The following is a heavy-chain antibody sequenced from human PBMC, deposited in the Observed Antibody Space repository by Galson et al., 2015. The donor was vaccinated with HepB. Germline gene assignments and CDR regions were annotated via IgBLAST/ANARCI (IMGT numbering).Heavy chain of an antibody. D-gene: IGHD3-10*01. J-gene: IGHJ5*02. CDR2: ISSSSGSV. CDR1: GFSFSTYS. CDR3: ARSGKGSGSLNWFDP. V-gene: IGHV3-48*04. Sequence: SLRLSCAASGFSFSTYSMNWVRQAPGKGLGWVSHISSSSGSVYYADSVKGRFTISRDNARNSLSLQMSSLRADDTAVYYCARSGKGSGSLNWFDPWGQGTLVTVSS.